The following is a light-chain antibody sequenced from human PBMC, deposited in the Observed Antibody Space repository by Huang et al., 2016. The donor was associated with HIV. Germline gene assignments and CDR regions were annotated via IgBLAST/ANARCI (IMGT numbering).Light chain of an antibody. Sequence: ETELTQSPDTLSLSPGEGATLSCRASQDINNNYLVWYQQKPGDAASLILYGVAHRATCIPYRFSGSGSGTDFSLTINKVEPEDFAVYYCHQYGNSPQSFGQGTKLEMK. V-gene: IGKV3-20*01. J-gene: IGKJ2*03. CDR1: QDINNNY. CDR3: HQYGNSPQS. CDR2: GVA.